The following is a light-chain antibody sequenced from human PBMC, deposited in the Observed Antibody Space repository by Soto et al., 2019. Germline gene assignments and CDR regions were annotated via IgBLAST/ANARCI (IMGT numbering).Light chain of an antibody. CDR1: QSISNW. V-gene: IGKV1-5*01. Sequence: DIPMTQSPPTLPACVVDRVTLTRRASQSISNWLAWYQQKPGTAPKVLIYHDSNLQSGVPSRFSGSGSGTEFTLTISSLQPDDFAVYYCHQRSNWPPDTFGQGTRLEIK. CDR2: HDS. J-gene: IGKJ5*01. CDR3: HQRSNWPPDT.